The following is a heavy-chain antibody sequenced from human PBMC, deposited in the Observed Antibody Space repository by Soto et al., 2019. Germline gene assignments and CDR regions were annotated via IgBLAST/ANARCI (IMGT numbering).Heavy chain of an antibody. V-gene: IGHV3-64*01. Sequence: ESGGGLVQPGGSLRLPCAASGFTFSNYEMHWVRQAPGKGLEYVSGISNNGAHTDYAKSVKGRFTISRDNSENTLYLQMGSLRAEDMALYYCARRGYGSRWPNVYMDVWGKGTTVTVSS. D-gene: IGHD6-13*01. CDR1: GFTFSNYE. J-gene: IGHJ6*03. CDR3: ARRGYGSRWPNVYMDV. CDR2: ISNNGAHT.